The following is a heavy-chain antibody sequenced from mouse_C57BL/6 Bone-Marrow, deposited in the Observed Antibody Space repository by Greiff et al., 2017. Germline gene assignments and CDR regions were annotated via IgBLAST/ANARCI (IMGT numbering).Heavy chain of an antibody. J-gene: IGHJ3*01. CDR3: VRHGGNRGFAY. D-gene: IGHD2-1*01. CDR2: IRSKSNNYAT. V-gene: IGHV10-1*01. CDR1: GFSFNTYA. Sequence: DVQLQESGGGLVQPKGSLKLSCAASGFSFNTYAMNWVRQAPGKGLEWVARIRSKSNNYATYYADSVKDRFTISRDESESMLYLQMNNLKTEDTAMYYGVRHGGNRGFAYWGQGTLVTVSA.